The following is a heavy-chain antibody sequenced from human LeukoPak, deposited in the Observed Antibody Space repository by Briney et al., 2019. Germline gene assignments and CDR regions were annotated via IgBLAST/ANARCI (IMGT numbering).Heavy chain of an antibody. CDR2: MNPNSGNT. CDR1: GYTFTGYY. J-gene: IGHJ4*02. CDR3: ARGPDYGDYNAYYFDY. D-gene: IGHD4-17*01. V-gene: IGHV1-8*03. Sequence: ASVSVSCTASGYTFTGYYMHWVRQAPGQGLEWMGWMNPNSGNTGYAQKFQGRVTITRSNSISTAYMELSSLRSEDTAVYYCARGPDYGDYNAYYFDYWGQGTLVTVSS.